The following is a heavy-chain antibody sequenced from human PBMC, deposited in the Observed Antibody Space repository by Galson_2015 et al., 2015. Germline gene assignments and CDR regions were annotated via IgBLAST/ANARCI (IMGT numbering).Heavy chain of an antibody. Sequence: SVKVSCKASGYTFTSYAMHWVRQAPGQRLEWMGWINAGNGNTKYSQKFQGRVTITRDTSASTAYMELSSLRSEDTAVYYCARDMRRGYGVPGYWGQGTLVTVSS. J-gene: IGHJ4*02. CDR1: GYTFTSYA. CDR3: ARDMRRGYGVPGY. CDR2: INAGNGNT. D-gene: IGHD6-25*01. V-gene: IGHV1-3*01.